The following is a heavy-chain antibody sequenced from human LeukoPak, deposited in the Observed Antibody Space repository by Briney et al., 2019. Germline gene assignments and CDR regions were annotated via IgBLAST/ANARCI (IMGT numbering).Heavy chain of an antibody. CDR1: VASVDDNY. J-gene: IGHJ4*02. D-gene: IGHD2/OR15-2a*01. CDR2: IYTSGNT. CDR3: AVDNSDF. Sequence: SETLSLTCTVSVASVDDNYWRWIRQAAGKGLEWLGRIYTSGNTIYNPSLQSPMTISVDVSRNQFSLSLISMNGADTGIYYCAVDNSDFWGQGTLVTVSS. V-gene: IGHV4-4*07.